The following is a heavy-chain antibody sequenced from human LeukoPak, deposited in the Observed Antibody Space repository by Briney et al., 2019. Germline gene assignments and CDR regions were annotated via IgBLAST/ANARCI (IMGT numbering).Heavy chain of an antibody. CDR2: KYYSGST. J-gene: IGHJ4*02. V-gene: IGHV4-61*01. D-gene: IGHD5-18*01. CDR3: ARGRSYGFDFDS. CDR1: GVSINTCCYC. Sequence: SETLSLTCDVSGVSINTCCYCWTWIRQPPGKGLEWIGYKYYSGSTRYNSSLRSRLTISLDSSKNQFSLRLTSVTAADTAVYYCARGRSYGFDFDSWGPGTLVIVSS.